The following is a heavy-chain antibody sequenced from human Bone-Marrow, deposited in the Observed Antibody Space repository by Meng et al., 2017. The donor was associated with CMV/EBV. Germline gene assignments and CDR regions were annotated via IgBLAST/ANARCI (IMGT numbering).Heavy chain of an antibody. J-gene: IGHJ6*02. Sequence: GGSLRLSCAASGFTFSSYWMHWVRQAPGKGLVWVSRINSDGSSTSYADSVKGRFTISRDNAKNTLYLQMNSLRAEDTAVYYCARRSNYYYYGMDVWDQGTTVTVSS. CDR3: ARRSNYYYYGMDV. V-gene: IGHV3-74*01. CDR2: INSDGSST. CDR1: GFTFSSYW. D-gene: IGHD3-10*01.